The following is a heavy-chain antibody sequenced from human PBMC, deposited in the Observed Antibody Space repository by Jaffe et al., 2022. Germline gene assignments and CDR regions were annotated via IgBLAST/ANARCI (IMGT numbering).Heavy chain of an antibody. V-gene: IGHV4-61*02. CDR2: IYTSGST. J-gene: IGHJ4*02. CDR1: GGSISSGSYY. D-gene: IGHD3-22*01. Sequence: QVQLQESGPGLVKPSQTLSLTCTVSGGSISSGSYYWSWIRQPAGKGLEWIGRIYTSGSTNYNPSLKSRVTISVDTSKNQFSLKLSSVTAADTAVYYCARDYPTYYYDSSGYRGTYYFDYWGQGTLVTVSS. CDR3: ARDYPTYYYDSSGYRGTYYFDY.